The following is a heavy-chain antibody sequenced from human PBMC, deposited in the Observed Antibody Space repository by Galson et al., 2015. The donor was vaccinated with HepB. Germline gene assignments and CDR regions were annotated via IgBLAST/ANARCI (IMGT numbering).Heavy chain of an antibody. CDR2: INGRGSTR. V-gene: IGHV3-23*01. CDR3: GKGGFCFGGDWFDP. J-gene: IGHJ5*02. D-gene: IGHD3-3*01. CDR1: GFIGGHHA. Sequence: SLRLEGAGAGFIGGHHAMAWIRQAPGKGLEWVSGINGRGSTRSYSDAAKGRFSISRDNSKDTVFLQMDNLRAEDTAVYYCGKGGFCFGGDWFDPWGQGALVTVS.